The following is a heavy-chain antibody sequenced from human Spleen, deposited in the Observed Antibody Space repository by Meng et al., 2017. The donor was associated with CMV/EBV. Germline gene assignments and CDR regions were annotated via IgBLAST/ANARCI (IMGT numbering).Heavy chain of an antibody. CDR2: INSDGSST. CDR3: ARGEVRQLRNYYGMDV. CDR1: GFTFSSYW. Sequence: GESLKISCAASGFTFSSYWMHWVRQAPGKGLVWVSRINSDGSSTSYADSVKGRFTISRDNAKNTLYLQMNSLKAEDTAVYYCARGEVRQLRNYYGMDVWGQGTTVTVSS. J-gene: IGHJ6*02. D-gene: IGHD1-7*01. V-gene: IGHV3-74*01.